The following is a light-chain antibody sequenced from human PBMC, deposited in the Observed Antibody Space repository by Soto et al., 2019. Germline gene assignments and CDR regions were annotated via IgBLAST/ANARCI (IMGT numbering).Light chain of an antibody. J-gene: IGKJ1*01. CDR1: QSVSSN. CDR3: HQYTSSRT. V-gene: IGKV3-20*01. CDR2: GAS. Sequence: EIVLTQSPATLSLSPGERATLSCRASQSVSSNVAWYQQKPGQAPRLLIYGASSRATGIPDRFSGSGSGTDFTLTISRLEPEDFAVYYCHQYTSSRTFGQGTKVDI.